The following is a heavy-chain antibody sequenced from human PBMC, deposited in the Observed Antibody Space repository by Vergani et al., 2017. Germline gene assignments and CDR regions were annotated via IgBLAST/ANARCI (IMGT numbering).Heavy chain of an antibody. CDR2: MSRSGGTT. CDR3: AKYGSGSYYSFGFRYYGMDV. Sequence: EVQLLESGGGLLPPAGSLTLXXXXXXFPXPXXXXXXLPPXPPPXLGWVSAMSRSGGTTYYADSVKGRFTISRDNSKNTLYLQMNSLRAEDTAVYYCAKYGSGSYYSFGFRYYGMDVWGQGTTVTVSS. CDR1: XFPXPXXX. V-gene: IGHV3-23*01. D-gene: IGHD3-10*01. J-gene: IGHJ6*02.